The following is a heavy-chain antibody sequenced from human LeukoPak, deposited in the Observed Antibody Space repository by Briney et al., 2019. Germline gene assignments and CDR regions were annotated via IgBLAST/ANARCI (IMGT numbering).Heavy chain of an antibody. J-gene: IGHJ4*02. D-gene: IGHD2-8*01. CDR3: ARQAPVLTVYAHHSDH. Sequence: PSETLSLTCTVSGDSISSTGYFWGWIRQPPGKGLEWIGPIYYSGNTYYHPSLKSRVTISVDTSKNQFSLKLSSVTATDTALYYCARQAPVLTVYAHHSDHWGQGTPVTVSS. CDR1: GDSISSTGYF. CDR2: IYYSGNT. V-gene: IGHV4-39*01.